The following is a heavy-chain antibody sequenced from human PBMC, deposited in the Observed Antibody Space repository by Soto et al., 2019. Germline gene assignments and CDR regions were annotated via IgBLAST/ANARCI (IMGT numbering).Heavy chain of an antibody. CDR1: GYTFTSYS. CDR3: ARDHNFGFILYAMDV. V-gene: IGHV1-46*01. J-gene: IGHJ6*02. CDR2: INPSSGRT. Sequence: ASVKVSCKASGYTFTSYSMHWVRQAPGQGLERMGIINPSSGRTSYAQNFQGRVTMTSDTSTSIVYMEMSSLKSEDTAVYYCARDHNFGFILYAMDVWGQGTTVTVSS. D-gene: IGHD2-15*01.